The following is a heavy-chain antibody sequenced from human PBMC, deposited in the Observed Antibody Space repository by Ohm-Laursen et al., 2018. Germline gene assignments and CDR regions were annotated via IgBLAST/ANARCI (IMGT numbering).Heavy chain of an antibody. CDR1: GGSFSGYY. CDR3: ARGLSVIVVVIKTFDI. J-gene: IGHJ3*02. CDR2: INHSGST. V-gene: IGHV4-34*01. Sequence: SETLSLTCAVYGGSFSGYYWSWIRQPPGKGLEWIGEINHSGSTNYNPSLKSRATISVDTSKNQFSLKLSSVTAADTAVYYCARGLSVIVVVIKTFDIWGQGTMVTVSS. D-gene: IGHD3-22*01.